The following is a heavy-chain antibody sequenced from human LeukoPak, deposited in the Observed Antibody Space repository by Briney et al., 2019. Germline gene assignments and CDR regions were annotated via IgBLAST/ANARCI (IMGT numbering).Heavy chain of an antibody. CDR2: ISGNGGTT. D-gene: IGHD3-22*01. Sequence: HLGGSLRLSCAASGFSFGSYGLSWVRQAPGKGLQWVSYISGNGGTTYYADSVEGRFTISRDNAKNSLYLQMSSLRAEDTAVYYCARDLDSGNYFFAYWGQGTPVTVSP. V-gene: IGHV3-48*04. CDR1: GFSFGSYG. J-gene: IGHJ4*02. CDR3: ARDLDSGNYFFAY.